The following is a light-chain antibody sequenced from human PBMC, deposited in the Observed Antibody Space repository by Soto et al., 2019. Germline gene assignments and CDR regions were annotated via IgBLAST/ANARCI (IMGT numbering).Light chain of an antibody. CDR1: SSDVGSYNL. V-gene: IGLV2-23*01. J-gene: IGLJ1*01. CDR2: EGS. Sequence: QPVLAQPASVSGSPGQSITISCTGTSSDVGSYNLVSWYQQHPGKAPKLMIYEGSKRPSGVSNRFSGSKSGNTASLTISGLQAEDEADYYCCSYAGSSGYVFGTGTKVTVL. CDR3: CSYAGSSGYV.